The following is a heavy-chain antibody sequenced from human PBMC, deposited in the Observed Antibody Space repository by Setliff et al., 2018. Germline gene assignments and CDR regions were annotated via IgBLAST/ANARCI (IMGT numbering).Heavy chain of an antibody. CDR1: GGTFSSYA. V-gene: IGHV1-69*13. CDR2: IIPIFGTA. J-gene: IGHJ5*02. D-gene: IGHD1-1*01. Sequence: GASVKVSCKASGGTFSSYAISWVRQAPGQGLEWMGGIIPIFGTANYAQKFQGRVTITADESTSTAYMELSSLRSEDTAVYYCARVYNPLYHNWFDPWGQGTPVTVSS. CDR3: ARVYNPLYHNWFDP.